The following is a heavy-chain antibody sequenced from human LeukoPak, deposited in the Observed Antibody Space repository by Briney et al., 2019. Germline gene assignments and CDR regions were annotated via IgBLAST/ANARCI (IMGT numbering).Heavy chain of an antibody. D-gene: IGHD5-24*01. J-gene: IGHJ4*02. V-gene: IGHV1-69*05. CDR1: GGTFSSYA. CDR3: ASEERDGYKRVSDC. Sequence: ASVTVSCQASGGTFSSYAISWVRQAPGQGLEWMGGIIPIFGTANYAQKFQGRVTITTDESTSTAYMELSSLRSEDTAVYYCASEERDGYKRVSDCWGQGTLVTVSS. CDR2: IIPIFGTA.